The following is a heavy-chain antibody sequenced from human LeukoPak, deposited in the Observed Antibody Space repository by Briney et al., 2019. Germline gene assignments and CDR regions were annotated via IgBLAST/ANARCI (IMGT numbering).Heavy chain of an antibody. V-gene: IGHV3-30*02. J-gene: IGHJ5*02. Sequence: GGSLRLSCGASGFMFTAHDMHWVRQAPGKGLEWVAVIGNDAKTTYYADSVKGRFTISRDNSKNTFYLQMNSLRPEDTAVYYCTKEGLPSGSSWSAWFDPWGQGTLVTVSS. CDR1: GFMFTAHD. D-gene: IGHD3-10*01. CDR3: TKEGLPSGSSWSAWFDP. CDR2: IGNDAKTT.